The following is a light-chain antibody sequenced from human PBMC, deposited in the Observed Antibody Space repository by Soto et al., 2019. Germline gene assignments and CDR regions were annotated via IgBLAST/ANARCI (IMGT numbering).Light chain of an antibody. J-gene: IGKJ1*01. CDR3: QHYNRYSEE. V-gene: IGKV1-5*03. CDR1: QTISSW. Sequence: EIQMTQSPSTRSLSVGYGVTITCRSIQTISSWLAWYHQKPGKAPKLLIYKASTLKSGVPSRFRGSGSATELTLTISSLQPDDFATYYCQHYNRYSEEFGQGTKV. CDR2: KAS.